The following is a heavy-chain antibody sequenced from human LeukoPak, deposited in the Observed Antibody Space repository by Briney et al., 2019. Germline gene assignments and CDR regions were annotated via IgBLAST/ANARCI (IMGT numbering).Heavy chain of an antibody. CDR1: GYTFTGYY. Sequence: ASVKVSCKASGYTFTGYYMHWVRQAPPRGLEWVGRINPNSGGPNDAQKCQGRVHMTRDTSISTAYMELSRLRSDDTAVYYCARDAAANGDGSITSRAVAGGYWGQGTLVTVSS. J-gene: IGHJ4*02. CDR3: ARDAAANGDGSITSRAVAGGY. D-gene: IGHD6-19*01. CDR2: INPNSGGP. V-gene: IGHV1-2*06.